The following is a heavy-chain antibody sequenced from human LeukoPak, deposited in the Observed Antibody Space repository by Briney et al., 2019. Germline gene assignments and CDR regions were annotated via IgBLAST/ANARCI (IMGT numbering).Heavy chain of an antibody. CDR1: GGSFSGYY. CDR3: ARALGLRYGMDV. Sequence: SETLSLTCAVYGGSFSGYYWSWIRQPPGKGLEWIGAINHSGSTNYNPSLKSRVTISVDTSENQFSLKLSSVTAADTAVYYCARALGLRYGMDVWGQGTTVTVSS. D-gene: IGHD1-7*01. V-gene: IGHV4-34*01. J-gene: IGHJ6*02. CDR2: INHSGST.